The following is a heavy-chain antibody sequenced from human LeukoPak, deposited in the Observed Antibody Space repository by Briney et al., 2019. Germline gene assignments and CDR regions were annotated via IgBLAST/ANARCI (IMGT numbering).Heavy chain of an antibody. CDR3: AREGYSSGWYPSHFDY. Sequence: GGSLRLSCAASGFTFSSYYMSWVRQAPGKGLEWVSAISSSGSTIYHADSVKGRFTISRDNAKNSLYLQMNSLRAEDTAVYYCAREGYSSGWYPSHFDYWGQGTLVTVSS. CDR1: GFTFSSYY. J-gene: IGHJ4*02. D-gene: IGHD6-19*01. CDR2: ISSSGSTI. V-gene: IGHV3-11*01.